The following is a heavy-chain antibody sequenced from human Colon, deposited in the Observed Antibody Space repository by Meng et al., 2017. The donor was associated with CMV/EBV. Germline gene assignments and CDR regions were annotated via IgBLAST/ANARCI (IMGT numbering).Heavy chain of an antibody. V-gene: IGHV4-59*13. CDR3: ARADPSVAMYYFDY. J-gene: IGHJ4*02. CDR1: GGSISTYY. D-gene: IGHD5-12*01. Sequence: GSLRLSCNVSGGSISTYYWTWIRQPPGKGLEWIGNIYYTGSVKYNPSLKSRLTISVDTAKNQFSLKLSSVTAADTATYYCARADPSVAMYYFDYWGPGTLVTSPQ. CDR2: IYYTGSV.